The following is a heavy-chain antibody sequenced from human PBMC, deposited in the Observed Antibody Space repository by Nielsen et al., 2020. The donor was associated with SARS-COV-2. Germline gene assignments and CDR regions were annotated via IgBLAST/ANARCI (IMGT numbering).Heavy chain of an antibody. CDR2: IDSGGST. V-gene: IGHV3-66*01. D-gene: IGHD2-2*01. CDR3: ARDHAPAAIKYYYGMDV. J-gene: IGHJ6*02. CDR1: GFTFSSYA. Sequence: GESLKISCAASGFTFSSYAMSWVRQAPGKGLEWVSVIDSGGSTFYADSVKGRFTISRDNAKNSLYLQMNSLRAEDTAVYYCARDHAPAAIKYYYGMDVWGQGTTVTVSS.